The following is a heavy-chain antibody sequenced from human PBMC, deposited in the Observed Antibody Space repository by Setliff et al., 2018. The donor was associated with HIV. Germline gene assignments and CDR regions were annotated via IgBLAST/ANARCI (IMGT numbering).Heavy chain of an antibody. CDR1: GLTVRSFW. Sequence: LRLSCAASGLTVRSFWMHWVRQAPGKGLEWVANIKGDGSEIYYVGSVKGRFTISRDNAKNSLYLQMNRLRAEDTAVYYCATDGSALVRWGQGTLVTVSS. CDR3: ATDGSALVR. D-gene: IGHD3-10*01. J-gene: IGHJ4*02. CDR2: IKGDGSEI. V-gene: IGHV3-7*03.